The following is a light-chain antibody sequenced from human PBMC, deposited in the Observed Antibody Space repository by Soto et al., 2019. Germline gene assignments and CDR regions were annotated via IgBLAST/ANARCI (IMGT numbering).Light chain of an antibody. Sequence: DIQMTHPPSPLFPSLEDKSTIPGQAIQTITTFLNWYQHKPGKSPNLLINDASNLETGVPSRFSGSGSSTDFTFTINSLQPEDVATYYCQQYDSLPLSFGPGTKVELK. J-gene: IGKJ3*01. CDR3: QQYDSLPLS. CDR2: DAS. CDR1: QTITTF. V-gene: IGKV1-33*01.